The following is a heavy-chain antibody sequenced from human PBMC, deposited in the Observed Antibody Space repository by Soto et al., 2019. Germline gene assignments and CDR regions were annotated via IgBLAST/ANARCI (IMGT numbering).Heavy chain of an antibody. CDR2: IYPGDSDT. V-gene: IGHV5-51*01. J-gene: IGHJ3*02. Sequence: PGESLKISCKGSGYRFTSYWIGWVRQMPGKGLEWMGIIYPGDSDTGYSPSFQGQVTISADKSITTAYLQWSSLKASDTAMYYCARRLAAAAIDAFDIWGQGTMVTVS. CDR1: GYRFTSYW. D-gene: IGHD6-13*01. CDR3: ARRLAAAAIDAFDI.